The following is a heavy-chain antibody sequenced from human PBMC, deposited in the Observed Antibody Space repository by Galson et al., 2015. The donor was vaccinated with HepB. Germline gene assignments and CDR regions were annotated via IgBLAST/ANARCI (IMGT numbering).Heavy chain of an antibody. D-gene: IGHD3-3*01. Sequence: SLRLSCAASGFTFGDYAISWFRQAPGKGLEWVGFIRSKAYGGTTEYAASVKGRFTISRDDSKSIAYLQMNSLKTEDTAVYYCTRVGAGRFLEWLADFDYWGQGTLVTVSS. CDR3: TRVGAGRFLEWLADFDY. V-gene: IGHV3-49*03. CDR2: IRSKAYGGTT. CDR1: GFTFGDYA. J-gene: IGHJ4*02.